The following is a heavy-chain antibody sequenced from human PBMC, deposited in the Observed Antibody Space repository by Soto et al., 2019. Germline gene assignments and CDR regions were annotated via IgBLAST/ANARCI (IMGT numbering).Heavy chain of an antibody. J-gene: IGHJ6*02. V-gene: IGHV3-53*01. CDR2: IYSGGST. D-gene: IGHD3-22*01. CDR3: ARDSYYYDSSGYNYYYGMDV. CDR1: GFTVSSNY. Sequence: PRLSCAASGFTVSSNYMSWVRQAPGKGLEWVSVIYSGGSTYYADSVKGRFTISRDNSKNTLYLQMNSLRAEDTAVYYCARDSYYYDSSGYNYYYGMDVWGQGTTVTVSS.